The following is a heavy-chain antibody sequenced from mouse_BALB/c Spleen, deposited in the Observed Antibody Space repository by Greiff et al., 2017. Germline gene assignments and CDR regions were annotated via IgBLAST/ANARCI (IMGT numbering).Heavy chain of an antibody. D-gene: IGHD2-10*01. Sequence: VKVVESGPGLVAPSQSLSITCTVSGFSLTGYGVNWVRQPPGKGLEWLGMIWGDGSTDYNSALKSRLSISKDNSKSQVFLKMNSLQTDDTARYYCARSYYGNSYAMDYWGQGTSVTVSS. CDR2: IWGDGST. V-gene: IGHV2-6-7*01. J-gene: IGHJ4*01. CDR1: GFSLTGYG. CDR3: ARSYYGNSYAMDY.